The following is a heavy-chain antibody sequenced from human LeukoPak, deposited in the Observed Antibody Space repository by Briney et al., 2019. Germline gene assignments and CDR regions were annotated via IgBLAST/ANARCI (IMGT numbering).Heavy chain of an antibody. D-gene: IGHD3-16*02. CDR1: GYSITGGYY. J-gene: IGHJ4*02. CDR3: ARPPGPNYDYVCGSYP. V-gene: IGHV4-38-2*02. CDR2: VYHSGST. Sequence: SETLSLTCTVSGYSITGGYYWGWIRQPPGRGLEWIGTVYHSGSTYYNPSLKSRVTILVDASKNQFSLTLSSVTAADTAVYYCARPPGPNYDYVCGSYPWGQGTLVTVSS.